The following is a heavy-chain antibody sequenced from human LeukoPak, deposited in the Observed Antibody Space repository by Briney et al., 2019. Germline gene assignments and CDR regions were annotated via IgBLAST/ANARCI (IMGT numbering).Heavy chain of an antibody. CDR1: GFTFSSYA. Sequence: GSLRLSCAASGFTFSSYAMHWVRQAPGKGLEWVAVISYDGSNKYYADSVKGRFTISRDNSKSTLYLQMNSLRAEDTAVYYCARRDDPTNFDYWGQGTLVTVSS. CDR3: ARRDDPTNFDY. CDR2: ISYDGSNK. D-gene: IGHD3-16*01. V-gene: IGHV3-30-3*01. J-gene: IGHJ4*02.